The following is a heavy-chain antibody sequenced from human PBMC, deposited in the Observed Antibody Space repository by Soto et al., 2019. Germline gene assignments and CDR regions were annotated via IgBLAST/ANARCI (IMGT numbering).Heavy chain of an antibody. D-gene: IGHD3-22*01. J-gene: IGHJ4*02. Sequence: PGGSLRLSCAASGFTFSSYYMGWIRQAPGKGLEWVSYISSSSSYTNYADSVKGRFTISRDNAKNSLYLQMNSLRAEDTAVYYCARVGYYDSSGYYQLYFDYWGQGTLVTVSS. CDR1: GFTFSSYY. V-gene: IGHV3-11*05. CDR3: ARVGYYDSSGYYQLYFDY. CDR2: ISSSSSYT.